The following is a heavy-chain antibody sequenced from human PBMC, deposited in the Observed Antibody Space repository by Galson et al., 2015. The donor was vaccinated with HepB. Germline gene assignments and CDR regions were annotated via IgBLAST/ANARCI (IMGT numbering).Heavy chain of an antibody. CDR2: IRSNASNYAT. D-gene: IGHD3-22*01. CDR1: GFTFSGSA. Sequence: SLRLSCAASGFTFSGSAIHWVRQASGKGLEWVGRIRSNASNYATAYAASVKGRFTISRDDSKNTAYLQMNSLKTEDTAVYYCTRYDYDSSGYFDYWGQRTLVTVSS. J-gene: IGHJ4*02. V-gene: IGHV3-73*01. CDR3: TRYDYDSSGYFDY.